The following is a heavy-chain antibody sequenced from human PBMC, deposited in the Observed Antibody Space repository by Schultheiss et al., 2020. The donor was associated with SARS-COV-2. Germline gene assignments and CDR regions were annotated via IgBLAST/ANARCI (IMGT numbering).Heavy chain of an antibody. CDR2: IYSGGST. D-gene: IGHD2-21*02. CDR1: GFTVSSNY. J-gene: IGHJ4*02. CDR3: ARDWKRDCPEGG. Sequence: GESLKISCAASGFTVSSNYMSWVRQAPGKGLEWVSVIYSGGSTYYADSVKGRFTISRDNSKNTLYLQMNSLRAEDTAVYYCARDWKRDCPEGGWGQGTLVTVSS. V-gene: IGHV3-66*01.